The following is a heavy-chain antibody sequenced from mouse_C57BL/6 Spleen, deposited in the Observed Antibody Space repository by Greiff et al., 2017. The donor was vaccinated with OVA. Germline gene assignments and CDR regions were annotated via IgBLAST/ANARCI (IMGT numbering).Heavy chain of an antibody. CDR1: GFNIKDDY. J-gene: IGHJ3*01. CDR2: IDPENGDT. V-gene: IGHV14-4*01. D-gene: IGHD2-3*01. CDR3: TTYDGYYQFAY. Sequence: EVKLMESGAELVRPGASVKLSCTASGFNIKDDYMHWVKQRPEQGLEWIGWIDPENGDTEYASKFQGKATITADTSSNTAYLQLSSLTSEDTAVYYCTTYDGYYQFAYWGQGTLVTVSA.